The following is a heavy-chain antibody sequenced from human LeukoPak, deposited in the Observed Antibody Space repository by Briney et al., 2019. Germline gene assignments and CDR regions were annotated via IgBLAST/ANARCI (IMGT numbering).Heavy chain of an antibody. Sequence: GGSLRLSCAASGFTFSSYSMNWVRQAPGKGLEWVSSISNSSSYIYYADSVKGRFTISRDNAKNSLYLQMNSLRAEDTAVYYCARPYYYDSSGYYPIDYWGQGTLVTVSS. CDR2: ISNSSSYI. J-gene: IGHJ4*02. D-gene: IGHD3-22*01. V-gene: IGHV3-21*01. CDR1: GFTFSSYS. CDR3: ARPYYYDSSGYYPIDY.